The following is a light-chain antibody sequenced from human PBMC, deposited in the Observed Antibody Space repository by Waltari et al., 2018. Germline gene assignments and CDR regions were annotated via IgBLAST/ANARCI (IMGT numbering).Light chain of an antibody. CDR3: QQYNTYSRT. V-gene: IGKV1-5*01. Sequence: DIQMTQSHSTLSASIGDRVTITCRASQSLSNWLAWYQQKPGKAPKLLIYGASSLESGVPSRFSGSGSGTEFTLTISSLQPDDFATYYCQQYNTYSRTFGQGTTVEVK. CDR2: GAS. CDR1: QSLSNW. J-gene: IGKJ1*01.